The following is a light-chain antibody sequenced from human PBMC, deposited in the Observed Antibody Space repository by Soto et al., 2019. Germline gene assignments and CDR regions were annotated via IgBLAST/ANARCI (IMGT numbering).Light chain of an antibody. CDR2: DAS. CDR1: QSVSSY. V-gene: IGKV3-11*01. CDR3: QQRSNWPPIT. Sequence: ESVLTQSPATLSLSPGERATLSCRASQSVSSYLAWYQQQPGQAPRLLIYDASNRATGIPARFSGSGSGTDFTLTISSREPEDFAVYYCQQRSNWPPITFGQGTRREIK. J-gene: IGKJ5*01.